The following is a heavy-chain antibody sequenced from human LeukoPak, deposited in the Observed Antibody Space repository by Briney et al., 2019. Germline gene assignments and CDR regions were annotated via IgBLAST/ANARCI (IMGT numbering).Heavy chain of an antibody. J-gene: IGHJ4*02. CDR3: AREILGYCSGGNCYNYYFDS. CDR1: GGSISSYY. D-gene: IGHD2-15*01. Sequence: SETLSLTCTVSGGSISSYYWSWIRQPPGKGLEWIGYIYYSGSTNYNPSLKSRVTISVDTSKTQFSLTLSSVTAADTAVYYCAREILGYCSGGNCYNYYFDSWGQGILVTVSS. CDR2: IYYSGST. V-gene: IGHV4-59*01.